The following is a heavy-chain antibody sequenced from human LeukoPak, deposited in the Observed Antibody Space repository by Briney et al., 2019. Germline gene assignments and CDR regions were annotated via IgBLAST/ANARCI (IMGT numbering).Heavy chain of an antibody. CDR2: IIPIFGTA. V-gene: IGHV1-69*13. Sequence: SVKVSCKASGGTFSSYAISWVRQAPGQGLEWMGGIIPIFGTANYAQKFQGRVTITAGESTSTAYMELSSLRSEDTAVYYCASMIFGVVTNSNWFDPWGQGTLVTVSS. CDR1: GGTFSSYA. J-gene: IGHJ5*02. D-gene: IGHD3/OR15-3a*01. CDR3: ASMIFGVVTNSNWFDP.